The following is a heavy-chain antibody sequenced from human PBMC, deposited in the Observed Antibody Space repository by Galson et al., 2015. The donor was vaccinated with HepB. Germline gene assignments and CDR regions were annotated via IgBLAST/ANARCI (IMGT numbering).Heavy chain of an antibody. CDR1: GFTFRNYW. Sequence: LRRACAASGFTFRNYWMHWVRQAPGKGLVWVSRVDSDGSSTEYAASVKGRFTISRDSAKNTLYLQMNSLSAEDTAVYYCARDANIGAAGKLYDHWGQGTLVTVS. D-gene: IGHD6-25*01. CDR3: ARDANIGAAGKLYDH. CDR2: VDSDGSST. J-gene: IGHJ4*02. V-gene: IGHV3-74*03.